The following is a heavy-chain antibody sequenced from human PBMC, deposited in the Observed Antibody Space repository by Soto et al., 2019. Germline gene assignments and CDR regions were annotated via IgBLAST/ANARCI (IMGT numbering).Heavy chain of an antibody. CDR2: ISGSGGST. Sequence: EVQLLESGGGLVQPGGSLRLSCAASGFTFSSYAMSWVRQAPGKGLEWVSAISGSGGSTYYADSVKGRFTISRDNSKNPLYLQMNSLRAEDTAVYYCAKAILPGYSSGWSYYYYYGMDVWGQGTTVTVSS. J-gene: IGHJ6*02. D-gene: IGHD6-19*01. CDR3: AKAILPGYSSGWSYYYYYGMDV. V-gene: IGHV3-23*01. CDR1: GFTFSSYA.